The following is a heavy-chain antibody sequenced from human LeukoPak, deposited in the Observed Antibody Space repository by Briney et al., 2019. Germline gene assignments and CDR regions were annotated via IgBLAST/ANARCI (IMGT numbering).Heavy chain of an antibody. CDR3: ARGLVATPFYYDSSGPDY. J-gene: IGHJ4*02. V-gene: IGHV4-4*02. CDR2: IYHSGST. D-gene: IGHD3-22*01. Sequence: SETLSLTCAVSGGSISSSNWWSWVRPPPGKGLEWIGEIYHSGSTNYNPSLKSRVTISVDTSKNQFSLKLSSVTAADTAVYYCARGLVATPFYYDSSGPDYWGQGTLVTVSS. CDR1: GGSISSSNW.